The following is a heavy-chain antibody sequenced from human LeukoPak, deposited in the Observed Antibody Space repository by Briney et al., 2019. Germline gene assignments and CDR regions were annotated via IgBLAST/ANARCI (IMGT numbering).Heavy chain of an antibody. CDR3: ARPPTRSYWYFDL. J-gene: IGHJ2*01. CDR1: GYTFTGYY. Sequence: GASVKVSCKASGYTFTGYYMHWVRQAPGQGLEGMGWINPNSGGTNYAQKFQGRVTMTRDTSTSTVYMELSSLRPEDTAVYYCARPPTRSYWYFDLWGRGTLVTVSS. CDR2: INPNSGGT. V-gene: IGHV1-2*02. D-gene: IGHD1-1*01.